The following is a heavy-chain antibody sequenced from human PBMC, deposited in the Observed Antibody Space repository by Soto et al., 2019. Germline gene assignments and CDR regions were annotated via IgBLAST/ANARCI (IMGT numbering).Heavy chain of an antibody. V-gene: IGHV1-18*01. D-gene: IGHD3-3*01. CDR3: AXDVLAKRVIGFGVVTGDAFDI. Sequence: ASVKVSCKASGYTFTSYGISWVRQAPGQGLEWMGWISAYNGNTNYAQKLQGRVTMTTDTSTSTAYMELRSLRSDDTAVHYCAXDVLAKRVIGFGVVTGDAFDIWGQGTMVTVSS. J-gene: IGHJ3*02. CDR2: ISAYNGNT. CDR1: GYTFTSYG.